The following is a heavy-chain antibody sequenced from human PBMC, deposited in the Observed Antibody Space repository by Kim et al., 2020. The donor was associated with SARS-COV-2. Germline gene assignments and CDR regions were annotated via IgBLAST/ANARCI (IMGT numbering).Heavy chain of an antibody. CDR1: GYSFTSYW. CDR3: ARHGQRPIVVGKDYWFDP. D-gene: IGHD3-22*01. Sequence: GESLKISCKGSGYSFTSYWISWVRQMPGKGLEWMGRIDPSDSYTNYSPSFQGHVTISADKSISTAYLQWSSLKASDTAMYYCARHGQRPIVVGKDYWFDPWGQGTLVTVSS. V-gene: IGHV5-10-1*01. CDR2: IDPSDSYT. J-gene: IGHJ5*02.